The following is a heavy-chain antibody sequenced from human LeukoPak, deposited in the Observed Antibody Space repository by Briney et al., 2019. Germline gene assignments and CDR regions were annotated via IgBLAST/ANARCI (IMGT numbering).Heavy chain of an antibody. Sequence: GGSLRLSCAASGFTFSKAWMSWVRQAPGKGLEWVSGIYSGGTTNYADSVKGRFTISRDKSKNTLYLQMNSLRAEDTAVYYCARDKGYYDSSGYYYYWGQGTLVTVSS. CDR1: GFTFSKAW. CDR2: IYSGGTT. D-gene: IGHD3-22*01. CDR3: ARDKGYYDSSGYYYY. V-gene: IGHV3-53*01. J-gene: IGHJ4*02.